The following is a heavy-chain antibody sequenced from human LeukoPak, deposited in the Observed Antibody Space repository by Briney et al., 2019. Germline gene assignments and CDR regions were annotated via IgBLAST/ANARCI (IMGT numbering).Heavy chain of an antibody. CDR2: IIPIFGTA. Sequence: SSVKVSCKASGGTFSSYAISWVRQAPGQGLEWMGGIIPIFGTANYAQKFQGRVTITADESTSTAYMELSSLRSEDTAVYYCARAILGYCSGGSCLGFDPWGQGTLVTVSS. D-gene: IGHD2-15*01. J-gene: IGHJ5*02. CDR1: GGTFSSYA. V-gene: IGHV1-69*01. CDR3: ARAILGYCSGGSCLGFDP.